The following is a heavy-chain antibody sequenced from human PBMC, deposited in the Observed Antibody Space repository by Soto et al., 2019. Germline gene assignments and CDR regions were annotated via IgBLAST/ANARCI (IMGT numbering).Heavy chain of an antibody. CDR1: GGSISSSKW. CDR3: ASQDYSSSTDASFLVNGYFDL. J-gene: IGHJ2*01. CDR2: IYHSGST. Sequence: QMQLQESGPGLVKPSGTLSLTCGVSGGSISSSKWWTWVRQPPGKGPEWIGEIYHSGSTNYNPSLTSRVTISLDKSNHQISRTLTSATAADTAVYYCASQDYSSSTDASFLVNGYFDLWGRGILVTVSS. D-gene: IGHD6-6*01. V-gene: IGHV4-4*02.